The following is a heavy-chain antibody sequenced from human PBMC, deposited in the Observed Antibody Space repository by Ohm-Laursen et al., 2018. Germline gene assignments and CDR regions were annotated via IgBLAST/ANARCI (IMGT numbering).Heavy chain of an antibody. J-gene: IGHJ4*02. D-gene: IGHD6-13*01. CDR2: ISGSGGNT. CDR3: ALPTSIAAAGSGLEDY. V-gene: IGHV3-23*01. CDR1: GFTFSSYA. Sequence: SLRLSCAVSGFTFSSYAMSWVRQAPGKGLEWVSYISGSGGNTDYADSVKGRFTISRDNSKNTLFLQMNSLRAEDTAVYYCALPTSIAAAGSGLEDYWGQGTLVTVSS.